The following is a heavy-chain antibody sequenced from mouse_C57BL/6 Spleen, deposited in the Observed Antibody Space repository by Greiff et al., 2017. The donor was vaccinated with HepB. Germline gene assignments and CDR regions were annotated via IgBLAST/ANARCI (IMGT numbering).Heavy chain of an antibody. D-gene: IGHD4-1*01. CDR1: GFTFTDYY. Sequence: EVMLVESGGGLVQPGGSLSLSCAASGFTFTDYYMSWVRQPPGKALEWLGFIRNKANGYTTEYSASVKGRFTISRDNSQSILYLQMNALRAEDSATYYCARSLTGVPYCFDYWGQGTTLTVSS. V-gene: IGHV7-3*01. CDR2: IRNKANGYTT. CDR3: ARSLTGVPYCFDY. J-gene: IGHJ2*01.